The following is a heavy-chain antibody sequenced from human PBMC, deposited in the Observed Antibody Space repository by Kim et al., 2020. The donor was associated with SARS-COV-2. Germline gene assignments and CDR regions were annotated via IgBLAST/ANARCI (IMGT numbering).Heavy chain of an antibody. CDR1: GGSISSYY. CDR2: IYYSGST. V-gene: IGHV4-59*08. D-gene: IGHD3-3*01. Sequence: SETLSLTCTVSGGSISSYYWSWIRQPPGKGLEWIGYIYYSGSTNYNPSLKSRVTISVDTSKNQFSLKLSSVTAADTAVYYCARRLPYYDFWSGYYTAGGWFDPWGQGTLVTVSS. CDR3: ARRLPYYDFWSGYYTAGGWFDP. J-gene: IGHJ5*02.